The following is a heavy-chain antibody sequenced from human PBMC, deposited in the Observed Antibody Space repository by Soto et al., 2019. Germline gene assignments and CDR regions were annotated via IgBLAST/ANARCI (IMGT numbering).Heavy chain of an antibody. CDR1: GGPISSGDYY. Sequence: SETLSLTCTVSGGPISSGDYYWSWIRRPPGKGLEWIGYISYSGTTYYNPSLKSRVSISADTPKNQFSLKLSSVTAADTAVYYCARTNYDYVCGSYRFDYWGQGTLVTVSS. V-gene: IGHV4-30-4*01. J-gene: IGHJ4*02. D-gene: IGHD3-16*02. CDR2: ISYSGTT. CDR3: ARTNYDYVCGSYRFDY.